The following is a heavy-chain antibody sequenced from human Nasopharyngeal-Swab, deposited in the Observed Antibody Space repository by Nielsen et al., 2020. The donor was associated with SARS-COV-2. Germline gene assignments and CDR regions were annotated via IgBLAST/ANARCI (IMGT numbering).Heavy chain of an antibody. D-gene: IGHD6-13*01. CDR2: IYYSGST. J-gene: IGHJ6*02. V-gene: IGHV4-30-4*02. Sequence: SETLSLTCTVSGGSISSGDYYWSWIRQPPGKGLEWIGYIYYSGSTYYNPSLKSRVTISVDTSKNQFSLKLSSVTAADTAVYYCARVGAAAGRGENYYYYYGMDVWGQGTTVTVSS. CDR1: GGSISSGDYY. CDR3: ARVGAAAGRGENYYYYYGMDV.